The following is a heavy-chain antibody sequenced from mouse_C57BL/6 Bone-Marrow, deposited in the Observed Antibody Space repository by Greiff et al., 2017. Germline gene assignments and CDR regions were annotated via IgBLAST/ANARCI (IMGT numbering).Heavy chain of an antibody. J-gene: IGHJ4*01. CDR3: ARSRRDYYAMDY. CDR2: IHPNSGST. Sequence: VQLQQSGAELVKPGASVKLSCKASGYTFTSYWMHWVKQRPGQGLEWIGMIHPNSGSTNYNEKFKSKATLTVDKSSSTAYMQLSSLTSEDSAVYYCARSRRDYYAMDYWGQGTSVTVSS. CDR1: GYTFTSYW. V-gene: IGHV1-64*01.